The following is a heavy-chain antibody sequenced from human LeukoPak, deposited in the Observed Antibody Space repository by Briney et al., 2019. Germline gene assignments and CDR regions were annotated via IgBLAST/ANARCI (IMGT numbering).Heavy chain of an antibody. CDR2: IHYNGGT. Sequence: PSETLSLTCTVSGGSVSSGSYYWSWIRQPPGKGLEWTGYIHYNGGTNYNPSLKSRLTISVDTSKNQLSLKLSSVTAADTAVYYCARDGSEGGVWGQGTTVTVSS. CDR3: ARDGSEGGV. D-gene: IGHD3-10*01. CDR1: GGSVSSGSYY. J-gene: IGHJ6*02. V-gene: IGHV4-61*01.